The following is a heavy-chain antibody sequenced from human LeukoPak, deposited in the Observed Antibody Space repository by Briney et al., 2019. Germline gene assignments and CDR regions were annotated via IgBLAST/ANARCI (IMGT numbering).Heavy chain of an antibody. CDR1: GFIFSSYA. V-gene: IGHV3-33*03. Sequence: PGGSLRLSCAASGFIFSSYAMHWVRQAPGKGLEWVALIWHDASHKFYTDSAKGRFTISRDNAKNTLYLQMNSLRAEDTAVYYCVNILFGWGQGTLVTVSS. CDR2: IWHDASHK. CDR3: VNILFG. D-gene: IGHD3-10*01. J-gene: IGHJ4*02.